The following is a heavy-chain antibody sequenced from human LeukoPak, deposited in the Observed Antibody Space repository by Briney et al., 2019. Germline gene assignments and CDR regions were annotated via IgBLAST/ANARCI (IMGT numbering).Heavy chain of an antibody. V-gene: IGHV1-69*04. J-gene: IGHJ4*02. CDR1: GGTFSSYT. CDR2: IIPLLGIA. CDR3: ARDKESGSYRFQDY. Sequence: GASVKVSCKASGGTFSSYTISWVRQAPGQGLEWMGRIIPLLGIANYAQKLQGRVTITADKSTSTAYMELSSLRSEDTAVYYCARDKESGSYRFQDYWGQGTLVTVSS. D-gene: IGHD1-26*01.